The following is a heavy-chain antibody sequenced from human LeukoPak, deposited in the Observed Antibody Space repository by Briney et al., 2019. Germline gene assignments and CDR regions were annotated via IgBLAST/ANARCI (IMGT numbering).Heavy chain of an antibody. D-gene: IGHD3-3*01. CDR3: ARGFGVVIMEEAFDI. J-gene: IGHJ3*02. Sequence: PSETLSLTCTVSGDSISSGSYYWSSIRQPGGRGLESYGRIYTSGNTNCNPSLTGRLTKSEYTAKNQFSLKLSSVTAADTAVYYCARGFGVVIMEEAFDIWGQGTMVTVSS. CDR2: IYTSGNT. V-gene: IGHV4-61*02. CDR1: GDSISSGSYY.